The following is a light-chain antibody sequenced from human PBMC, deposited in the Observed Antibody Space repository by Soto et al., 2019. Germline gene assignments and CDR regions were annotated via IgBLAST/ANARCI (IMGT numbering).Light chain of an antibody. CDR1: QDISNY. CDR3: QQLESDPPWT. Sequence: IQLTQSPSSLSASVGDRVTVTCRASQDISNYLAWYQQSPGRTPKLLIYLASTLESGVPSRFSGSGSGTDFTLTISSLQPEDFATYYCQQLESDPPWTFGQGTRVEIK. CDR2: LAS. J-gene: IGKJ1*01. V-gene: IGKV1-9*01.